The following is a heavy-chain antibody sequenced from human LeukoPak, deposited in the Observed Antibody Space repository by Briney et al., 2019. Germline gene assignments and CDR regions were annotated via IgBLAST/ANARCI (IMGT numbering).Heavy chain of an antibody. CDR3: AELGITMIGGV. V-gene: IGHV3-48*04. CDR1: GFTFSSYS. Sequence: GGSLRLSCAASGFTFSSYSMNWVRQAPGKGLEWVSAISHSGYTTYYADSVKGRFTISRDNAKNSLYLQMNSLRAEDTAVYYCAELGITMIGGVWGKGTTVTISS. D-gene: IGHD3-10*02. J-gene: IGHJ6*04. CDR2: ISHSGYTT.